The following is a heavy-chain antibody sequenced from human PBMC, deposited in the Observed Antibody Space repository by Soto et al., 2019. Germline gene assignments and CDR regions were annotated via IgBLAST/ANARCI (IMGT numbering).Heavy chain of an antibody. CDR2: IVTSGGT. V-gene: IGHV3-23*01. D-gene: IGHD4-17*01. J-gene: IGHJ4*02. CDR3: ASTFPLRYGDPSAFEY. Sequence: EVQLLESGGGLVQPGGSLRLSCAASGFTFSNSAMYWVRLAPGKGLEWVSTIVTSGGTYYAGSVKGRFTISRDNSKSTLYLQMNSLGAEDTAVYFCASTFPLRYGDPSAFEYWGQGTLVAVSS. CDR1: GFTFSNSA.